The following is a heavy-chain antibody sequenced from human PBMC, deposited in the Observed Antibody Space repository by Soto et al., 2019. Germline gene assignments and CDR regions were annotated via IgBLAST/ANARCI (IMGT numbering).Heavy chain of an antibody. CDR3: ARQPYDRTGYYYGD. Sequence: QLQLQEAGPGLVKPSETLSLTCTVSGGSFSSSTYYWGWIRQPPGKGLEWIGSMYSGGNTYYNPSLNSRVTVSVDTSKNLVSPKLTSVTAAATAMYSRARQPYDRTGYYYGDWGQGTLLTVSS. D-gene: IGHD3-10*01. CDR2: MYSGGNT. V-gene: IGHV4-39*01. CDR1: GGSFSSSTYY. J-gene: IGHJ4*02.